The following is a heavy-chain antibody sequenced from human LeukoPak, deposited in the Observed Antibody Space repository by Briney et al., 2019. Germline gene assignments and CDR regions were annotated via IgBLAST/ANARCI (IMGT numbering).Heavy chain of an antibody. V-gene: IGHV5-51*01. CDR2: IYPGDSDT. CDR3: ARHRFSMVRGVPDAFDI. J-gene: IGHJ3*02. Sequence: GESLKISCKGSGYSFTSYWIGWVRQMPGKGLEWMGIIYPGDSDTRYSPSFQGQVTISADKSISTAYLQWSSLKASDTAMYYCARHRFSMVRGVPDAFDIWGQGTMVTVSS. D-gene: IGHD3-10*01. CDR1: GYSFTSYW.